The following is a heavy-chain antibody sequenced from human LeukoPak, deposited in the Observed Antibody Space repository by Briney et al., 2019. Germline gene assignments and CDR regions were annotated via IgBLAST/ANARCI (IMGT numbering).Heavy chain of an antibody. CDR2: INWNGGST. CDR3: ARDLDYFDSSGYQTYYFDF. J-gene: IGHJ4*02. CDR1: GFTFSSYG. V-gene: IGHV3-20*04. Sequence: AGGTLRLSCAASGFTFSSYGMSWVRQAPGKGLEWVSGINWNGGSTGYADSVKGRFTISRDNAKNLLYLQMRSLRAEATAVYFCARDLDYFDSSGYQTYYFDFWGQGTLVTVSS. D-gene: IGHD3-22*01.